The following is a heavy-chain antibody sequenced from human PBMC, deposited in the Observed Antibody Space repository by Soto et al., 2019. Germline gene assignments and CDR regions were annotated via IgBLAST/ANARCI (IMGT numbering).Heavy chain of an antibody. CDR1: GFTFSSYS. D-gene: IGHD6-13*01. CDR3: ARDSSSWYRTDI. J-gene: IGHJ3*02. Sequence: GGSLRLSCAASGFTFSSYSMNWVRQAPGKGLEWVSSISSSSSYIYYADSVKGRFTISRDKAKNSLYLQMNSLRAEDTAVYYCARDSSSWYRTDIWGQGTMVTVSS. V-gene: IGHV3-21*01. CDR2: ISSSSSYI.